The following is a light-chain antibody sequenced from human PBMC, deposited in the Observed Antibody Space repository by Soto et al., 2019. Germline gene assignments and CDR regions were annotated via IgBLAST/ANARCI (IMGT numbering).Light chain of an antibody. CDR1: QTVSTF. Sequence: DTQMTQSPSSLSASVGDKISLTCRASQTVSTFLNWYQQKPGKAPTLLISATSTLQSGVPSRFSGSGSGTDFTLTITGLQPEYFATYYCQQTYTTPRTFGQGTKVAIK. J-gene: IGKJ1*01. V-gene: IGKV1-39*01. CDR3: QQTYTTPRT. CDR2: ATS.